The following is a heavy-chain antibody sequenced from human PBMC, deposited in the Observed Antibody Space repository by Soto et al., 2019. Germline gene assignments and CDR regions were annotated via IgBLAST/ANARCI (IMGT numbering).Heavy chain of an antibody. J-gene: IGHJ4*02. Sequence: PGGSLRLSCTASGFPFDAHGMAWVRQSPGKGLQWVSSINVSGALTYYVESVKGRFTISRDNSEHKLYLQMNNLEADDTAIYSCGKDTQCLESYFDSWGQGTLVTVSS. V-gene: IGHV3-23*01. CDR1: GFPFDAHG. CDR2: INVSGALT. D-gene: IGHD6-19*01. CDR3: GKDTQCLESYFDS.